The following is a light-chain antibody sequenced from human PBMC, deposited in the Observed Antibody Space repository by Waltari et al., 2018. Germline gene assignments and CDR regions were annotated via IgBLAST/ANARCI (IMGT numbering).Light chain of an antibody. Sequence: QSVLTQPPSASGTPGPWVTISCSGTSSNVGGTTVPWYPQVPGPAPKLLMNKRIQRASGVPDRFSGSKSGTSASLAISGLQSEDGGDYFCAVWDARLNGPVFGGGTKVTDL. CDR2: KRI. CDR1: SSNVGGTT. V-gene: IGLV1-44*01. J-gene: IGLJ2*01. CDR3: AVWDARLNGPV.